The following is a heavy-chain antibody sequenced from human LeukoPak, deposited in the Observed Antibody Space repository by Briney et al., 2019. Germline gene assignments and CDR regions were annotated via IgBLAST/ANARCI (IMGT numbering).Heavy chain of an antibody. D-gene: IGHD2-21*01. CDR1: DGSISSGAYF. CDR2: IYHSGST. V-gene: IGHV4-30-2*01. Sequence: PSETLSLTCTVSDGSISSGAYFWSWIRQPPGKGLEWIGYIYHSGSTYYNPSLKSRVTISVDRSKNQFSLKLSSVTAADTAVYYCARVIGGEVTHFDYWGQGTLVTVSS. CDR3: ARVIGGEVTHFDY. J-gene: IGHJ4*02.